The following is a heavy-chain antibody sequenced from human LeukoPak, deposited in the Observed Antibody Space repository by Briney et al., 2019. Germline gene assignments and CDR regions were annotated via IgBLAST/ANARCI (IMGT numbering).Heavy chain of an antibody. Sequence: ASVKVSCKASGYTFTGYYMHWVRQAPGQGLEWMGWINPNSGGTTYAQKFQGRVTMTRDTSISTAYMELNSLRSDDTAFYYCARGGEGSNWYGKDYWGQGTLVTVSS. CDR1: GYTFTGYY. V-gene: IGHV1-2*02. CDR2: INPNSGGT. CDR3: ARGGEGSNWYGKDY. D-gene: IGHD6-13*01. J-gene: IGHJ4*02.